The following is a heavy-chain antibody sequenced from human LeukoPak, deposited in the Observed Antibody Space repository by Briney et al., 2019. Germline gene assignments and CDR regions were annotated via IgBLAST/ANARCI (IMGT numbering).Heavy chain of an antibody. J-gene: IGHJ5*02. CDR1: GYTFTSYY. V-gene: IGHV1-46*01. Sequence: ASVKVSCKASGYTFTSYYMHWVRQAPGQGLEWMGIINPSGGSTSYAQKFQGRVTMTRDTSTSTVYMELSSLRSDDTAVYFCARGGYDFLTTEDWFDPWGQGTLVTVSS. D-gene: IGHD3-9*01. CDR3: ARGGYDFLTTEDWFDP. CDR2: INPSGGST.